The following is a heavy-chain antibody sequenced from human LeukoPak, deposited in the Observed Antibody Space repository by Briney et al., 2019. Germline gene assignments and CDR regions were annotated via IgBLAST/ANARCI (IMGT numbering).Heavy chain of an antibody. V-gene: IGHV4-59*11. J-gene: IGHJ4*02. CDR2: IYYSGST. CDR1: GGSISSHY. D-gene: IGHD5-18*01. CDR3: ARGRGYSYGPTLYYFDY. Sequence: PSETLSLTCTVSGGSISSHYWSWIRQPPGKGLEWIGYIYYSGSTNYNPSLKSRVTISVDTSKNQFSLKLSSVTAADTAVYYCARGRGYSYGPTLYYFDYWGQGTLVTVSS.